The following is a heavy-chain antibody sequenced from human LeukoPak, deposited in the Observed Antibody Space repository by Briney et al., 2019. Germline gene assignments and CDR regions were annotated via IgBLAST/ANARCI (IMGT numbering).Heavy chain of an antibody. CDR2: INPSGGST. D-gene: IGHD3-22*01. J-gene: IGHJ4*02. CDR1: GYTFTSYY. V-gene: IGHV1-46*01. CDR3: ARGYYDSSGYFSAEYYFDY. Sequence: GASVKVSCKASGYTFTSYYMHWVRQAPGQGLEWMGIINPSGGSTSYAQKFQGRVTMTRDTSTSTVYMELSSLRSEDTAVYYCARGYYDSSGYFSAEYYFDYWGQGTLVTVSS.